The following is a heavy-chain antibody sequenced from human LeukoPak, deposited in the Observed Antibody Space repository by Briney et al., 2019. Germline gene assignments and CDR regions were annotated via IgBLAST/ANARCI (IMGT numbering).Heavy chain of an antibody. V-gene: IGHV1-18*01. D-gene: IGHD5-24*01. CDR1: GYTFTSYG. CDR3: ARAQSRTHWDGFDI. CDR2: ISTDNGNT. J-gene: IGHJ3*02. Sequence: GASVKVSCTASGYTFTSYGISWARQAPGRGLEWMGWISTDNGNTNYVQNLQGRVSMTRDTFTSTVYMELRSLRSDDTAVYYCARAQSRTHWDGFDIWGQGTMVTVPS.